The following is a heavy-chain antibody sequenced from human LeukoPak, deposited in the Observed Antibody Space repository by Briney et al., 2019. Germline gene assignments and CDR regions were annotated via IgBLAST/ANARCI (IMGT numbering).Heavy chain of an antibody. CDR2: IGASGEST. J-gene: IGHJ3*01. CDR3: AKDIQLST. CDR1: GFTFSAYS. Sequence: GESLKISCAASGFTFSAYSMNWVRQAPGKGLEWVSLIGASGESTYYADSVKGRFTISRDNSKNTLSLQMNSLRVEDTAMYFCAKDIQLSTWGLGTMVTVSS. V-gene: IGHV3-23*01. D-gene: IGHD5-24*01.